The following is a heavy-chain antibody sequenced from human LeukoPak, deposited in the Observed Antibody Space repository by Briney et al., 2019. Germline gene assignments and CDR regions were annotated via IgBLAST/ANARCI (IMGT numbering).Heavy chain of an antibody. J-gene: IGHJ4*02. V-gene: IGHV3-33*06. CDR3: ANGDYYDSSGYENFDY. Sequence: PGGSLRLSCAASGFTFSSYGMHWVRQAPGKGLEWVAVIWYDGSNKYYADSVKGRFTISRDNSKNTLYLRMNSLRAEDTAVYYCANGDYYDSSGYENFDYWGQGTLVTVSS. D-gene: IGHD3-22*01. CDR2: IWYDGSNK. CDR1: GFTFSSYG.